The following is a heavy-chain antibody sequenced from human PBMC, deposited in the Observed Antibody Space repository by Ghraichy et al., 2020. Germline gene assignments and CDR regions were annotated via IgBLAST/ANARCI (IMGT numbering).Heavy chain of an antibody. D-gene: IGHD4-11*01. V-gene: IGHV4-30-2*01. CDR2: IYHSGST. Sequence: SETLSLTCAVSGGSISSGGYSWSWIRQPPGKGLEWIGYIYHSGSTYYNPSLKSRVTISVDRSKNQFSLKLSSVTAADTAVYYCARGRGLPLDYWGQGTLVTVSS. J-gene: IGHJ4*02. CDR1: GGSISSGGYS. CDR3: ARGRGLPLDY.